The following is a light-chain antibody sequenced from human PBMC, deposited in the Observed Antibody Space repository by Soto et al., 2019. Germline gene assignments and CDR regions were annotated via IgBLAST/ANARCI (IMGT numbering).Light chain of an antibody. CDR2: AAS. V-gene: IGKV1D-16*01. CDR3: QQYNIYPLT. CDR1: EDINGW. Sequence: DVQMTQSPSSLSASVGDRVTITCRASEDINGWLAWYQQKPGTAPKSLIYAASILQTGVPSRFRGIGSGTDFTLTISSLQPEDSATYYCQQYNIYPLTFGGGTKVEIK. J-gene: IGKJ4*01.